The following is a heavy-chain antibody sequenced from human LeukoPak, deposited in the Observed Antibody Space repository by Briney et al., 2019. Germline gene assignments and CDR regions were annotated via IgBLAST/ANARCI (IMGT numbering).Heavy chain of an antibody. Sequence: ASVKVSCKASGYTFTNYAIHWVRRAPGQSLEWMGQINGGLENTKYSQRFLGRVTITRDISANTAYMELSSLTSEDTAVYYCARAEVLLSYGHNKHCLDVWGQGTTVTVSS. CDR3: ARAEVLLSYGHNKHCLDV. CDR2: INGGLENT. J-gene: IGHJ6*02. D-gene: IGHD3-10*01. V-gene: IGHV1-3*01. CDR1: GYTFTNYA.